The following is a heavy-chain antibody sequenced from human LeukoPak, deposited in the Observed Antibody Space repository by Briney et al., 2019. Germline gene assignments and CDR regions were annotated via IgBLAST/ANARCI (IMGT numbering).Heavy chain of an antibody. D-gene: IGHD2-2*01. Sequence: SETLSLTCTVSGGSISTSDYYWGWIPPPQGKGLEWITSIHYSGGTYFNPSLKSLVSISVDTSRNEFSLTVTAVTAADTAVYYCARSCGSTSCSDGDWFDLWDQGTLVSVSS. V-gene: IGHV4-39*01. CDR3: ARSCGSTSCSDGDWFDL. CDR1: GGSISTSDYY. CDR2: IHYSGGT. J-gene: IGHJ5*02.